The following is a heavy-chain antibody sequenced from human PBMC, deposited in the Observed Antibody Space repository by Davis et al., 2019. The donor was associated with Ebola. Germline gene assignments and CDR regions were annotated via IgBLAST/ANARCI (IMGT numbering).Heavy chain of an antibody. J-gene: IGHJ4*02. V-gene: IGHV3-74*01. CDR2: IDHVGSGT. Sequence: PGGSLRLSCAVSGFTLSSKWMHWVRHVPGKGLEWVSRIDHVGSGTSYADFVEGRFTISRDSVKNTVYLQMNNLRDEDTAMYYCAIVFEYWGQGILVTVSS. CDR1: GFTLSSKW. CDR3: AIVFEY.